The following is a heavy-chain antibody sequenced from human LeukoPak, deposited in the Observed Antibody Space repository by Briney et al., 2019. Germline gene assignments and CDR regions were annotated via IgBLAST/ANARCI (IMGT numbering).Heavy chain of an antibody. D-gene: IGHD1-26*01. Sequence: GGSLRLSCAASGFTFSDYYMSWVRQAPGKGLEWVSYTSTRSRYTDYADSVKGRFTLSRDDSKNSLYLHMNSLRADDTAVYYCASLGATTIHYYGMDVWGQGTTVTVSS. CDR3: ASLGATTIHYYGMDV. J-gene: IGHJ6*02. CDR1: GFTFSDYY. V-gene: IGHV3-11*03. CDR2: TSTRSRYT.